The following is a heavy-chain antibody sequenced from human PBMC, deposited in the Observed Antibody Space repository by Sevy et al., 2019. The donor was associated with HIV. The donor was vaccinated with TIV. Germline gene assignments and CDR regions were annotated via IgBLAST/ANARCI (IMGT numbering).Heavy chain of an antibody. CDR1: GFTFKSFS. V-gene: IGHV3-33*01. D-gene: IGHD6-6*01. J-gene: IGHJ5*01. CDR2: MWYDGRTE. Sequence: GGSLRVSCVASGFTFKSFSMHWVRQAPGKGLEWVAAMWYDGRTERYADSVQGRFTISRDNSKKTLFLQMNSLRDEDTAIYYCARDAARVIVPTAGFDSWGQGTLVTVSS. CDR3: ARDAARVIVPTAGFDS.